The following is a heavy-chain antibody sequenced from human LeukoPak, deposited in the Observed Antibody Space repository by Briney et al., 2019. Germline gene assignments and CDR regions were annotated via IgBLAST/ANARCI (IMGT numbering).Heavy chain of an antibody. CDR2: ISGSGGST. CDR3: ARGGDYGVKIDY. J-gene: IGHJ4*02. V-gene: IGHV3-23*01. CDR1: GFTFSSYG. D-gene: IGHD3-16*01. Sequence: GGSLRLSRAASGFTFSSYGMSWVRQAPGKGLEWVSAISGSGGSTYYADSVKGRFTISRDNSKNTLYLQMNSLRAEDTAVYYCARGGDYGVKIDYWGQGTLVTVSS.